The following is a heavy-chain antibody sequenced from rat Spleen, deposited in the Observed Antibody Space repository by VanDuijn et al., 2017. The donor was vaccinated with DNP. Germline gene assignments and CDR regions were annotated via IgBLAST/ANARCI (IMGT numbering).Heavy chain of an antibody. J-gene: IGHJ2*01. CDR3: ASKLPGFPFDY. Sequence: EVQLVESGGGLVQPGRSLKLSCAASGFTFSNYGMHWVRQAPTKGLEGVASVSPSGDNTYYRDSGKGRFIISRDNAKSTLYLQMDSLRSEDTATYYCASKLPGFPFDYWGQGVMVTVSS. CDR2: VSPSGDNT. CDR1: GFTFSNYG. D-gene: IGHD1-4*01. V-gene: IGHV5-19*01.